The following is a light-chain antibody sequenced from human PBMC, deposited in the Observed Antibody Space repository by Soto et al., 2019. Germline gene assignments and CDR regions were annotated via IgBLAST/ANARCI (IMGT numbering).Light chain of an antibody. Sequence: EIVLTQSPGTLSLSPGERATLSCRASQSINSRYLAWYQQKPGQAPRLLIYGASSRATGIPDRFSGSVSGTDFTLTISRLEPEDFEVYYCQQFGSSPGFTFGPGTKVDIK. V-gene: IGKV3-20*01. CDR3: QQFGSSPGFT. CDR1: QSINSRY. J-gene: IGKJ3*01. CDR2: GAS.